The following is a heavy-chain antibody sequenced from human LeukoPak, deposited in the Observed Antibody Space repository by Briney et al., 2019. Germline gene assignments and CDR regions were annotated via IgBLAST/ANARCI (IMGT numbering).Heavy chain of an antibody. CDR3: ARGKDGYIGY. J-gene: IGHJ4*02. Sequence: SETLSLTCTVSGGSISSYYWSWIRQPPGKGLEWIGYIYYSGSTNYNPSLKSRVTISVDTSKNQFSLKLSSVIAAVTAVYYCARGKDGYIGYWGQGTLVTVSS. CDR2: IYYSGST. D-gene: IGHD5-24*01. CDR1: GGSISSYY. V-gene: IGHV4-59*01.